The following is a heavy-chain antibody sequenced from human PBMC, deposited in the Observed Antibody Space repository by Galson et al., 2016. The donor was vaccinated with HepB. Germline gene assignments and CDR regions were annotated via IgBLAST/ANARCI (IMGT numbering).Heavy chain of an antibody. Sequence: SVKVSCKASGYSFISYGISWVRQARGQGLEWMGWISTYNGNTNYEQKFKGRVTLTADISTSTAQMELRSLRPDDTAVYYCARDGTLSGSYYHFYGMDVWGQGTTVTVSS. D-gene: IGHD1-26*01. J-gene: IGHJ6*02. V-gene: IGHV1-18*01. CDR2: ISTYNGNT. CDR3: ARDGTLSGSYYHFYGMDV. CDR1: GYSFISYG.